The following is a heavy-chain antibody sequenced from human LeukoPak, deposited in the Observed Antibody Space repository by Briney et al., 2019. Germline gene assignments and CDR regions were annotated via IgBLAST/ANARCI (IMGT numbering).Heavy chain of an antibody. D-gene: IGHD5-18*01. J-gene: IGHJ4*02. Sequence: SETLSLTCTVSGYSISSGYYWGWIRQPPGKGLEWIGTIYHSGNTFYNPSLKRRVTISVDTSKNQLSLKVSSVTAADTALYYCAKGRGYNYGYIFGYFDYWGQGTLVTVSS. CDR1: GYSISSGYY. CDR3: AKGRGYNYGYIFGYFDY. V-gene: IGHV4-38-2*02. CDR2: IYHSGNT.